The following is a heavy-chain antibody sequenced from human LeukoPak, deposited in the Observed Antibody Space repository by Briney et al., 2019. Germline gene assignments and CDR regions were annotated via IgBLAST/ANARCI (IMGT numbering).Heavy chain of an antibody. J-gene: IGHJ3*02. CDR1: GFTCGTYS. Sequence: PGGSLRLSCAASGFTCGTYSMNWVRQAPGKGLEWVAYISRTVDTIYYADSVKGRFTISRDNAKNSLYLQMDSLRAEDTAVYYCARDPSGTYAFDIWGQGTMVTVSS. CDR3: ARDPSGTYAFDI. D-gene: IGHD1-26*01. CDR2: ISRTVDTI. V-gene: IGHV3-48*04.